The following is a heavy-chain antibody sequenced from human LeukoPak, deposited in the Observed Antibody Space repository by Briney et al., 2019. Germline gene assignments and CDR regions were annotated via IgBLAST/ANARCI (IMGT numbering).Heavy chain of an antibody. J-gene: IGHJ4*02. D-gene: IGHD6-13*01. CDR1: GYSFTSYW. V-gene: IGHV5-51*01. CDR2: IYPGDSDT. CDR3: ARRVGSSSWFFDY. Sequence: GESLKISCKGSGYSFTSYWIACVRQMPGKGLEWMGIIYPGDSDTRYSPSFQGQVTISADKSISTAYLQWSSLKASDTAMYYCARRVGSSSWFFDYWGQGTLVTVSS.